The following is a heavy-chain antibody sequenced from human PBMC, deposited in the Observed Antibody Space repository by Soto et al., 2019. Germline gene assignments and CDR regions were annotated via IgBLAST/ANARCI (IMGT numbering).Heavy chain of an antibody. J-gene: IGHJ5*02. CDR2: IIAGNGNT. CDR3: ARVGPTADP. CDR1: GYTFTSYA. V-gene: IGHV1-3*05. Sequence: QVQLVQSGAEEKKPGASVKVSCKASGYTFTSYAMRWVRQAPGQRLEWMGRIIAGNGNTKYAQKFQGRVTITRDTPASTAYMDVSNLRSEDTAEHYCARVGPTADPRGQGTLVTVSS.